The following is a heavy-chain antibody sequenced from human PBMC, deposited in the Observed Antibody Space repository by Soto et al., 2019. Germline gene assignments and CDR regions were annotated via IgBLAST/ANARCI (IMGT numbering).Heavy chain of an antibody. CDR3: ARGHALRFLEWLPGNWFDP. CDR1: GFTFSSYW. D-gene: IGHD3-3*01. V-gene: IGHV3-74*01. Sequence: PGGSLRLSCAASGFTFSSYWMHWVRQAPGKGLVWVSRINSDGSSTSYADSVKGRFTISRDNAKNTLYLQMNSLRAEDTAVYYCARGHALRFLEWLPGNWFDPWGQGTLVTVS. J-gene: IGHJ5*02. CDR2: INSDGSST.